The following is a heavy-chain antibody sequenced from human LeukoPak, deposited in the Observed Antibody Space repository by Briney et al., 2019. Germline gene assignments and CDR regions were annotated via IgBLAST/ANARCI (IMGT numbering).Heavy chain of an antibody. Sequence: GASVKVSCKASGYSFTAYYMHWVRQAPGQGLEWMGWINPNSGGTNYAQKFLGRVTMTRDTSISTAYMELSRLRSDDTAVYYCASLYGDYVGSDYWGQGTLVTVSS. CDR2: INPNSGGT. J-gene: IGHJ4*02. V-gene: IGHV1-2*02. D-gene: IGHD4-17*01. CDR3: ASLYGDYVGSDY. CDR1: GYSFTAYY.